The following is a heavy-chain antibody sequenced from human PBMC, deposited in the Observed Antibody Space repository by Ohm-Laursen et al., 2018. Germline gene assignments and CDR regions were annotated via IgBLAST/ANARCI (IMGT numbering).Heavy chain of an antibody. Sequence: SLRLSCAASGFTFGDYGLHWVRQAPGKGLEWVSSITWDSGSIGYADSVEGRFTVSRDNARNSLYLQMNSLKTEDTAVYYCATGLPADDAFNIWGQGTMVTVSS. CDR3: ATGLPADDAFNI. J-gene: IGHJ3*02. CDR2: ITWDSGSI. CDR1: GFTFGDYG. V-gene: IGHV3-9*01.